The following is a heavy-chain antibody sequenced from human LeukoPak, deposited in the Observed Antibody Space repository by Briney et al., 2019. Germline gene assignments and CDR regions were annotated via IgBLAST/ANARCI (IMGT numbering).Heavy chain of an antibody. Sequence: GESLKISCKGSGYSFTTYWIAWVRQTPGKGLEWMGIIYPGDSDTRYSPSFQGQVTISADKSMRVAYLQWTSLKASDTAMYYCAWSVSGATFAYWGQGTLVTVSS. J-gene: IGHJ4*02. CDR1: GYSFTTYW. CDR2: IYPGDSDT. D-gene: IGHD6-19*01. V-gene: IGHV5-51*01. CDR3: AWSVSGATFAY.